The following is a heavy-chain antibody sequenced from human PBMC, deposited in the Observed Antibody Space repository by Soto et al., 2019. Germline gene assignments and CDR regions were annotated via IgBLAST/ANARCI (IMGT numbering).Heavy chain of an antibody. CDR2: INPNSGGT. V-gene: IGHV1-2*02. Sequence: ASVKVSCKASGYTFTGYYMHWVRQAPGQGLEWMGWINPNSGGTNYAQKFQGRVTMTRDTSISTAYMELSRLRSDDTAVYYCAIDGYYDFWTGFFPAYYYHVMDVWGQGTTVTVSS. J-gene: IGHJ6*02. CDR3: AIDGYYDFWTGFFPAYYYHVMDV. CDR1: GYTFTGYY. D-gene: IGHD3-3*01.